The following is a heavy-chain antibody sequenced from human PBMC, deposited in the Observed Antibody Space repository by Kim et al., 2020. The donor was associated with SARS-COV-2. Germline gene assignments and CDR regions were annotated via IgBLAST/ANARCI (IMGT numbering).Heavy chain of an antibody. J-gene: IGHJ4*02. D-gene: IGHD6-13*01. CDR2: IWSDGSKK. CDR1: GFTFSSYG. Sequence: GGSLRLSCAASGFTFSSYGMHWVRQAPGKGLGWVAVIWSDGSKKYYADSVKGRVTISRDNSKNTLYLQMNSLGAEDTAVYYCAKDFLPGRIAAAGDYWGQGTLVTVSS. CDR3: AKDFLPGRIAAAGDY. V-gene: IGHV3-33*06.